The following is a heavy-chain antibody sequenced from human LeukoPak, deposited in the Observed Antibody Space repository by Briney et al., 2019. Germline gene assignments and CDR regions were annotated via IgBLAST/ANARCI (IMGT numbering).Heavy chain of an antibody. J-gene: IGHJ4*02. V-gene: IGHV3-20*04. D-gene: IGHD2-15*01. Sequence: PGGSLRLSCAASGFTFDDYGMSWVRQAPGKGLEWVSGINWNGGSTGYADSVKGRFTISRDNAKNSLYLQMNSLRAEDTAVYYCLVGAAYYFDYWGQGTLVTVSS. CDR1: GFTFDDYG. CDR3: LVGAAYYFDY. CDR2: INWNGGST.